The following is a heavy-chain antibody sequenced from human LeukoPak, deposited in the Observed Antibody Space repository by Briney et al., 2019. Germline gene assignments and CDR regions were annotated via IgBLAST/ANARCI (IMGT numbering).Heavy chain of an antibody. Sequence: GRSLRLSCAASGFTFSSYAMHWVRQAPGKGLEWVAVISYDGSNKYYADSVKGRFTISRDNSKNTLYLQMNSLRAEVTAVYYCARAENTYYDFWSGSYFDYWGQGTLVTVSS. CDR2: ISYDGSNK. J-gene: IGHJ4*02. V-gene: IGHV3-30-3*01. D-gene: IGHD3-3*01. CDR1: GFTFSSYA. CDR3: ARAENTYYDFWSGSYFDY.